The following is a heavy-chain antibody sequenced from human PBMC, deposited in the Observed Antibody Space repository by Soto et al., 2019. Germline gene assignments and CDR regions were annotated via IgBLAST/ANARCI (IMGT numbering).Heavy chain of an antibody. CDR3: AREGGYESPHGC. V-gene: IGHV4-30-4*01. CDR1: GGFISNGDYH. Sequence: QVQLQESGPGLVKPSQTLSLICTVSGGFISNGDYHWSWIRQPPGKGLEWIGYTYPSGSTYYNASLRSRVTISIDASKKQFALKLHSVTAADTAVYYCAREGGYESPHGCWGQGTLVTVSS. CDR2: TYPSGST. J-gene: IGHJ4*02. D-gene: IGHD5-12*01.